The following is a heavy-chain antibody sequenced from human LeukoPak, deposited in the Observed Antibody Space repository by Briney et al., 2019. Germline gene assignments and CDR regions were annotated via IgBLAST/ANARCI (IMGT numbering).Heavy chain of an antibody. CDR1: GASISGWY. Sequence: SETLSLTCTVSGASISGWYRSWIRQPPGKGLEWIGYVYGSGYTNYNPSLKSRVTMSIDTSKNHFSLKLTSVTAADTATYYCARETSLAGFASGLGFNYWGQGILVTVSS. J-gene: IGHJ4*02. CDR3: ARETSLAGFASGLGFNY. CDR2: VYGSGYT. V-gene: IGHV4-59*01. D-gene: IGHD6-19*01.